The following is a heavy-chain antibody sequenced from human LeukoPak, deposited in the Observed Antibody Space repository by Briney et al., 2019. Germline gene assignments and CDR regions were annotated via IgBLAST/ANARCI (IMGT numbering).Heavy chain of an antibody. Sequence: PSETLSLTCAVSGGSISSGGYSWSWIRQPPGKGLEWIGYIYHSGSTYYNPSLKSRVTISVDRSKNQFSLKPSSVTAADTAVYYCARAYDSSGYRGSDWYFDLWGRGTLVTVSS. J-gene: IGHJ2*01. CDR2: IYHSGST. D-gene: IGHD3-22*01. CDR3: ARAYDSSGYRGSDWYFDL. CDR1: GGSISSGGYS. V-gene: IGHV4-30-2*01.